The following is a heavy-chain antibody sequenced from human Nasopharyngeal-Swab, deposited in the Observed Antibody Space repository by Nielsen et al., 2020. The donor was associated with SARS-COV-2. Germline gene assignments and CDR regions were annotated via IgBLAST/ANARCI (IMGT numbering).Heavy chain of an antibody. D-gene: IGHD1-1*01. V-gene: IGHV3-30*18. Sequence: GESLKISCAASGFTFSSYGMHWVRQAPGKGLEWVAVISYDGSNKYYADSVKGRFTISRDNSKNTLYLQMNSLRAEDTAVYYCAKGGGTTGTVGLDIWGQGTMVTVSS. CDR1: GFTFSSYG. J-gene: IGHJ3*02. CDR3: AKGGGTTGTVGLDI. CDR2: ISYDGSNK.